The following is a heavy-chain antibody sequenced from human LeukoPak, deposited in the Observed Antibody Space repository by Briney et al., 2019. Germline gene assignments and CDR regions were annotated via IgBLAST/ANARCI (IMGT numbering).Heavy chain of an antibody. V-gene: IGHV4-39*07. CDR2: IYYSGST. D-gene: IGHD2-15*01. J-gene: IGHJ4*02. Sequence: SSETLSLTCTVSGGSISSGSYYWGWIRQPPWKGLEWIGSIYYSGSTYYNPSLKSRVTISVDTSKNQFSLKVRSVTAADTAVYYCARVVAATGLDYWGQGALVTVSS. CDR3: ARVVAATGLDY. CDR1: GGSISSGSYY.